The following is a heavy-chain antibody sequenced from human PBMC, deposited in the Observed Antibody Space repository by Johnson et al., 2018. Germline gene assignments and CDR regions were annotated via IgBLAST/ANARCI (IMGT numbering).Heavy chain of an antibody. V-gene: IGHV3-9*01. CDR2: IYWNSGSI. CDR3: AKDRALRWSAIQH. CDR1: GFAFGTYG. Sequence: VQLVESGGGFVQSGGSLRLSCVGSGFAFGTYGMSWVRQTPERGLEWVSGIYWNSGSIEYADSVKGRFTISRDNAKNSLSLQMNSRRTEDTAFYYCAKDRALRWSAIQHWGQGTLVTVSS. J-gene: IGHJ1*01. D-gene: IGHD4-23*01.